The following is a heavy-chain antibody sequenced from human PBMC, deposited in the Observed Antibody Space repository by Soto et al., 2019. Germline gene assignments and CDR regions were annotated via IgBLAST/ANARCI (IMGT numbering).Heavy chain of an antibody. CDR2: IYYSGST. V-gene: IGHV4-59*01. Sequence: QVQLQESGPGLVKPSETLSLTCTVSGGSISSYYWSWIRQPPGKGLEWIGYIYYSGSTNYNPSLKRRVPISVDTSNNRYSQKLTFVTAADTAVYYCARDSSGWYYWGQGTLVTLSS. J-gene: IGHJ4*02. D-gene: IGHD6-19*01. CDR1: GGSISSYY. CDR3: ARDSSGWYY.